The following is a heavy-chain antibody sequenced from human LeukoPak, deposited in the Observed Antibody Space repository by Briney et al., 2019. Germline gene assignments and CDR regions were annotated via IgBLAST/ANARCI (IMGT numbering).Heavy chain of an antibody. V-gene: IGHV3-53*01. J-gene: IGHJ6*03. CDR3: AKKAGQLWSFYMDV. D-gene: IGHD5-18*01. Sequence: GGSLRLSCAASGFTVSSNYMSWVRQAPGKGLEWVSDIYSGGSTYYADSVKGRLTISRDNSKNTLYLQMNSLRAEDTAVYYCAKKAGQLWSFYMDVWGKGTTVTVSS. CDR1: GFTVSSNY. CDR2: IYSGGST.